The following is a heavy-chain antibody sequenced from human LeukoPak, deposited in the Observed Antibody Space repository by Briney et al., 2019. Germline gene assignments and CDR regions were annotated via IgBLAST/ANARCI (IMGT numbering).Heavy chain of an antibody. Sequence: ASVKVSCKASGYSSTEFDINWVRQASGQGLEWMGWMNPQSGNTDYAQKFQGRVTMTRNNSISTAYMELSGLRSEDTAIYYCAGGWEPYDYWFDPWGQGTLVTVSS. CDR3: AGGWEPYDYWFDP. V-gene: IGHV1-8*01. J-gene: IGHJ5*02. CDR1: GYSSTEFD. D-gene: IGHD5-12*01. CDR2: MNPQSGNT.